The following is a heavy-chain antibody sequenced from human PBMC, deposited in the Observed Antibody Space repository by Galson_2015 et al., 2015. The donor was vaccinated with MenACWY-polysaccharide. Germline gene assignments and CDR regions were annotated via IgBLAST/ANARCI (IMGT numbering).Heavy chain of an antibody. D-gene: IGHD3-10*02. J-gene: IGHJ3*01. CDR3: AREGSRIVFHAFDV. CDR1: GLKFRGSG. V-gene: IGHV3-33*01. CDR2: IQYDRSQK. Sequence: SLRLSCAASGLKFRGSGMHWVRQAPGKGLEWVAVIQYDRSQKQYIDSVKGRFTISRDNSKNTLYLEMNSLRAEDTALYYCAREGSRIVFHAFDVWGQGTMVIVSS.